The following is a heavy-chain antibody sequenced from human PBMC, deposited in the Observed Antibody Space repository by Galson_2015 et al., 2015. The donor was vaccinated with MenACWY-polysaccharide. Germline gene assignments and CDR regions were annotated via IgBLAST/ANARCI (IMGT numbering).Heavy chain of an antibody. CDR2: ILSDGSRT. D-gene: IGHD6-19*01. Sequence: SLRPSCAASGFTFSSSWMHWVRQAPGKGLVWVSRILSDGSRTYYADSVKGRFTISRDNSKNTLYLQMNSLRAEDTAVYYCAKEADVAVAGYAEYFQHWGQGTLVTVSS. V-gene: IGHV3-74*01. CDR1: GFTFSSSW. J-gene: IGHJ1*01. CDR3: AKEADVAVAGYAEYFQH.